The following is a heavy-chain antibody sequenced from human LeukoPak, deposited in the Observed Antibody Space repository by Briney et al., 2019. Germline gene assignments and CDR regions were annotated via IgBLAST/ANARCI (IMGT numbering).Heavy chain of an antibody. V-gene: IGHV1-18*01. Sequence: GASVKVSCKASGYTFTSYGISWVRQAPGQGLEWMGWISAYNGNTNYAQKLQGRVTMTTDTSTSTAYMELRSLRSDDTAVYYCARDWVYDFWSGYSPAYFDYWGQGTLVTVSS. CDR2: ISAYNGNT. J-gene: IGHJ4*02. CDR3: ARDWVYDFWSGYSPAYFDY. CDR1: GYTFTSYG. D-gene: IGHD3-3*01.